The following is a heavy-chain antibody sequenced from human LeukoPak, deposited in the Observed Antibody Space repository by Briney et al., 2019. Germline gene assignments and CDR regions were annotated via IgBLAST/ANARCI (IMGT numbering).Heavy chain of an antibody. J-gene: IGHJ4*02. CDR3: TTLGTRFYCSGGSCSH. CDR2: IKSKTDGGTT. CDR1: GFTISNAW. D-gene: IGHD2-15*01. Sequence: AGTLSLTCAASGFTISNAWMRWLRQAPGKGLEWGGRIKSKTDGGTTDYDAPVKGRFTISRDDSNNTLYLQMKSLKTEDTAVYYCTTLGTRFYCSGGSCSHWGQGTLVTVSS. V-gene: IGHV3-15*01.